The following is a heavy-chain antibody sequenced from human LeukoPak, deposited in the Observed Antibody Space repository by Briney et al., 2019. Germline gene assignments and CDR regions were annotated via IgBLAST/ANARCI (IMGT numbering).Heavy chain of an antibody. CDR1: GFTFSNSW. D-gene: IGHD2-2*01. V-gene: IGHV3-7*01. CDR2: MRANGSEM. CDR3: ANHFACGSTSCPPFDS. Sequence: GGSLRLSCVVSGFTFSNSWMTWVRQAPGKGPEWVAYMRANGSEMYFADSVKGRFTISRDNAKNSLYLQMNSLRVEDTAVYYCANHFACGSTSCPPFDSWGQGTLVTVSS. J-gene: IGHJ4*02.